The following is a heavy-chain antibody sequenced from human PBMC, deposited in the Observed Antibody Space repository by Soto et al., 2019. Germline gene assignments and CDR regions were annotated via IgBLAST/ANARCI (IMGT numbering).Heavy chain of an antibody. CDR3: AHAGDYDLLTFDH. CDR1: GFSLSTYHMG. D-gene: IGHD4-17*01. Sequence: QITLKESGPTLVRPAQTLTLTCDFSGFSLSTYHMGVAWIRQPPGKALEWLTLIYWDDDKRYSPSLKDRLATSKDASSTQVVLTITNMDPGDTATYFCAHAGDYDLLTFDHWGPGTLVTVSS. CDR2: IYWDDDK. V-gene: IGHV2-5*02. J-gene: IGHJ4*02.